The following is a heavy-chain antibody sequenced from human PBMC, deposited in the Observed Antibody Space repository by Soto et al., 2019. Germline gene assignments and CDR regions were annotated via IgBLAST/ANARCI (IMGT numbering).Heavy chain of an antibody. V-gene: IGHV1-3*01. Sequence: ASVKVSCKASGYTFTSYAMHWVRQAPGQRLEWMGWINAGNGNTKYSQKFQGRVTITRDTSASTAYMELSSLRSEDTAVYYCARDSRVTMVRGDPNYYYYYGMDVWGQGTTVTVSS. CDR3: ARDSRVTMVRGDPNYYYYYGMDV. J-gene: IGHJ6*02. CDR2: INAGNGNT. CDR1: GYTFTSYA. D-gene: IGHD3-10*01.